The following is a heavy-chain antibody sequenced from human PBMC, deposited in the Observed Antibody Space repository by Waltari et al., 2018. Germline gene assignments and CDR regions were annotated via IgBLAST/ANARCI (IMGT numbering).Heavy chain of an antibody. CDR3: ARDGLGYCSSTSCSDY. V-gene: IGHV1-69*08. J-gene: IGHJ4*02. D-gene: IGHD2-2*01. Sequence: QVQLVQSGAEVKKPGSSVKVSCKASGGTFSSYTISWVRQAPGQGLEWMGRIIPNLGIANYAQKFQGRVTITADKSTSTDYMELSSLRSEDTAVYYCARDGLGYCSSTSCSDYWGQGTLVTVSS. CDR1: GGTFSSYT. CDR2: IIPNLGIA.